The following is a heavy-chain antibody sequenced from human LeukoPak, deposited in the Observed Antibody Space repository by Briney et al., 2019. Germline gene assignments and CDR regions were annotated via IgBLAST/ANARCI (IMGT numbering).Heavy chain of an antibody. V-gene: IGHV1-69*04. CDR3: ARDSRGAYNFDF. Sequence: GASVKVSCKASGGTFSSYAISWVRQAPGQGLEWMGRIIPILGIANYAQKFQGRVTITADKSTSTAYMELSSLRSEDTAVYYCARDSRGAYNFDFWGRGTLVTVSS. D-gene: IGHD3-10*01. J-gene: IGHJ4*02. CDR1: GGTFSSYA. CDR2: IIPILGIA.